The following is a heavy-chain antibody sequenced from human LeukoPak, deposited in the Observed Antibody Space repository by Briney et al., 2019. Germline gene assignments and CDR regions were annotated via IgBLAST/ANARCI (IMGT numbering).Heavy chain of an antibody. CDR2: INPSGGST. CDR1: GYTFTSYY. V-gene: IGHV1-46*01. D-gene: IGHD3-3*01. CDR3: ARVPGLRSYFDY. Sequence: ASVTVSFKASGYTFTSYYMHWVRQAPGQGLEWMGIINPSGGSTSYAQRFQGRVTMTRDMSTSTVYMELSSLRSEDTAVYYCARVPGLRSYFDYWGQGTLVTVSS. J-gene: IGHJ4*02.